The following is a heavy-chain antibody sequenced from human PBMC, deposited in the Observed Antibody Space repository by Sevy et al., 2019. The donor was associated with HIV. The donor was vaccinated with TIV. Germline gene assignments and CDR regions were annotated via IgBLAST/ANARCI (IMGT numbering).Heavy chain of an antibody. CDR2: ISYDGSNK. J-gene: IGHJ1*01. CDR3: ARATPEVAAAGSPYFQH. D-gene: IGHD6-13*01. CDR1: GFTFSSYA. V-gene: IGHV3-30-3*01. Sequence: GGSLRLSCAASGFTFSSYAMHWVRQAPGKGLEWVAVISYDGSNKYYADSVKGRFTISRDNSKNTLYLQMNSLRAEDTAVYYCARATPEVAAAGSPYFQHWGQSTLVTVSS.